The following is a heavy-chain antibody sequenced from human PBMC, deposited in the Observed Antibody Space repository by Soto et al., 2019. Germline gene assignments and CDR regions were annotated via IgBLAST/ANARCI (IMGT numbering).Heavy chain of an antibody. J-gene: IGHJ5*02. CDR1: GGSISSGGYY. CDR3: ASSRVPTTPAPTPNNWFDP. CDR2: IYYSGST. V-gene: IGHV4-31*03. Sequence: SETLSLTCTVSGGSISSGGYYWSWIRQHPGKGLEWIGYIYYSGSTYYNPSLKSRVTISVDTSKNQFSLKLSSVTAADTAVYYCASSRVPTTPAPTPNNWFDPWGQGTLVTVSS. D-gene: IGHD2-2*01.